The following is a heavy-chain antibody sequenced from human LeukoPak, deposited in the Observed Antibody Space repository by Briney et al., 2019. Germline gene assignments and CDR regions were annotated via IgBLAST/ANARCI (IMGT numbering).Heavy chain of an antibody. D-gene: IGHD4-17*01. J-gene: IGHJ4*02. V-gene: IGHV4-61*02. CDR1: GGSVTSGPNY. CDR2: IQPSGRV. CDR3: ARDRGNGDYGDYFDS. Sequence: SQTLSLTCSVSGGSVTSGPNYWNWIRRPAGKGLEWIGRIQPSGRVNYNPSLKSRVTVYLDTPKNLVSLQLTSVTAADTAVYYCARDRGNGDYGDYFDSWGQGTQVTVSS.